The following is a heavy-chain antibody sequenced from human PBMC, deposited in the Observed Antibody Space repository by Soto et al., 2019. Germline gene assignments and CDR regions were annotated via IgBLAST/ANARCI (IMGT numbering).Heavy chain of an antibody. D-gene: IGHD3-3*01. CDR2: INKKIDGETT. V-gene: IGHV3-15*01. J-gene: IGHJ4*02. CDR3: TADHWS. Sequence: PGGSLRLSCVVFEYTFSDAWMSWVRQAPGKGLEWVGRINKKIDGETTDYAAPVEDRFTIARDDSKNTLYLQMSSLKIEDTDVYFCTADHWSWGQGTLVTVSS. CDR1: EYTFSDAW.